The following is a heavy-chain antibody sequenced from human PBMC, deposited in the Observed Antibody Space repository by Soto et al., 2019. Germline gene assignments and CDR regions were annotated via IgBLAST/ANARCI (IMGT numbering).Heavy chain of an antibody. CDR2: IYYAAIT. D-gene: IGHD6-19*01. Sequence: SETLSLTCTVSGDSISSSSAYWGWIRQPPGKGLEWIGNIYYAAITYYNPSLNSRVTISVDTSKNQFSLKLNSVTAADTAVYYCATTDSSGWYGAEFDSWGQGTLVTVSS. J-gene: IGHJ4*02. CDR3: ATTDSSGWYGAEFDS. V-gene: IGHV4-39*01. CDR1: GDSISSSSAY.